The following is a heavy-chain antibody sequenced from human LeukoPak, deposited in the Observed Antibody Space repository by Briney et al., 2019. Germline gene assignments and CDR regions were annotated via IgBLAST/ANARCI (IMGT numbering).Heavy chain of an antibody. CDR3: ARHRGCSSTSCYASRYNCFDP. CDR1: LGSLSSSNYY. D-gene: IGHD2-2*01. V-gene: IGHV4-39*01. Sequence: TETLSLTCTVSLGSLSSSNYYWGWIRQPPGKGLEWIGRIYYSGSTNYNPPLKSRVTISVDTSKNQFSQKLSSVTAADTAVYYWARHRGCSSTSCYASRYNCFDPWGQGTLVTVSS. J-gene: IGHJ5*02. CDR2: IYYSGST.